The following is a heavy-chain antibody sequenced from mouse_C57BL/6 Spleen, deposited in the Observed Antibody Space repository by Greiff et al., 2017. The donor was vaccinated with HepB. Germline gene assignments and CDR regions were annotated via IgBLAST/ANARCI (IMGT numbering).Heavy chain of an antibody. J-gene: IGHJ2*01. CDR2: IYPGSGST. D-gene: IGHD1-1*01. V-gene: IGHV1-55*01. CDR3: ARSSYYYGSSGFDY. CDR1: GYTFTSYW. Sequence: QVQLQQPGAELVKPGASVKMSCKASGYTFTSYWITWVKQRPGQGLEWIGDIYPGSGSTNYNEKFKSKATLTVDTSSSTAYMQLSSLTSEDSAVYYCARSSYYYGSSGFDYWGQGTTLTVSS.